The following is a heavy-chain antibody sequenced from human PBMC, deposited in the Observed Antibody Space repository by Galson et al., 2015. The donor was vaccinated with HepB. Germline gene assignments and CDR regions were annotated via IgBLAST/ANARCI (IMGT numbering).Heavy chain of an antibody. CDR2: ITGGSDYI. CDR3: AGWSVAYWYFDL. D-gene: IGHD3-3*01. Sequence: SLRLSCAVSGFSFSSYSMSWVRQAPGKGLEWVSSITGGSDYIYYADSVKGRFIVSRDSAKNSLYLQMNSLRDEDTAVYYCAGWSVAYWYFDLWGRGTLVTVSS. CDR1: GFSFSSYS. J-gene: IGHJ2*01. V-gene: IGHV3-21*01.